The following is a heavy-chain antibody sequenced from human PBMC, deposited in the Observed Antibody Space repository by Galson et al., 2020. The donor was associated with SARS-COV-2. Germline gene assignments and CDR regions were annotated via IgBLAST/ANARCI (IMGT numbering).Heavy chain of an antibody. CDR1: GGSISSGGYF. CDR2: IYYGGST. V-gene: IGHV4-31*11. J-gene: IGHJ4*02. D-gene: IGHD2-15*01. Sequence: TLSLTCAVFGGSISSGGYFWSWIRQLPGKDLEWIGYIYYGGSTSYNPSLKSRISISVDTSENQFSLKLNSVTAADTAIYYCARAKYYCSGTTCSTPFDYWGQGTLVTVSS. CDR3: ARAKYYCSGTTCSTPFDY.